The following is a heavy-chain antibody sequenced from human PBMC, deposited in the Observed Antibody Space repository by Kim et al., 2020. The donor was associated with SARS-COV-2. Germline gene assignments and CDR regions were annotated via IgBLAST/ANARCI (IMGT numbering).Heavy chain of an antibody. J-gene: IGHJ4*02. CDR3: AATSPY. Sequence: KHEGSKRKYVEAVKGRFTISRDNAKNSLYLQMSSLRVADTAVYYCAATSPYWGQGALVTVSS. D-gene: IGHD1-26*01. V-gene: IGHV3-7*03. CDR2: KHEGSKR.